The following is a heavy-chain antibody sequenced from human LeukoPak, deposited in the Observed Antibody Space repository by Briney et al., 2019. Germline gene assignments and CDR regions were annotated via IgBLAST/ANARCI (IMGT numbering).Heavy chain of an antibody. CDR2: IWYDGSNK. D-gene: IGHD1-26*01. V-gene: IGHV3-33*01. CDR1: GFTFSNYG. J-gene: IGHJ4*02. Sequence: GGSLRLSCAASGFTFSNYGMHWVRQAPGKGLEWVAVIWYDGSNKYYGDSVKGRLTISRDNSKNTLDLQMNSLRAEDTAVYYCARDGTATHTLFDYWGQGTLVTVSS. CDR3: ARDGTATHTLFDY.